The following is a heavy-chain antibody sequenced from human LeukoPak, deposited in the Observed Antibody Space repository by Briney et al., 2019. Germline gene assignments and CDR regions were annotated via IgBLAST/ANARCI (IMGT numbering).Heavy chain of an antibody. J-gene: IGHJ4*02. D-gene: IGHD2-15*01. Sequence: GGSLRLSCAVSGFTLSRYAMHWVRQAPGKGLEWVADISYDGSTKYYADSVKGRFTISRDNSKNTLYLQMNSLRAEDTAVYYCARGYCSGGSCYFSVYCDYWGQGTVVSVSS. CDR1: GFTLSRYA. CDR3: ARGYCSGGSCYFSVYCDY. CDR2: ISYDGSTK. V-gene: IGHV3-30*04.